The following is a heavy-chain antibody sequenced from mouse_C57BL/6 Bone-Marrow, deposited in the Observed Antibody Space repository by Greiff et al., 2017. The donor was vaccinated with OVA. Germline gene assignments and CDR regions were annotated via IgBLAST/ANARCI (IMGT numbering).Heavy chain of an antibody. CDR1: GYTFTSYT. CDR3: ARRLLRFAY. D-gene: IGHD1-1*01. V-gene: IGHV1-4*01. J-gene: IGHJ3*01. Sequence: QVQLKESGAELARPGASVKMSCKASGYTFTSYTMHWVKQRPGQGLEWIGYINPSSGYTKYNQKFKDKATLTADKSSSTAYMKLSSLTSEDSAVYYCARRLLRFAYWGQGTLVAVSA. CDR2: INPSSGYT.